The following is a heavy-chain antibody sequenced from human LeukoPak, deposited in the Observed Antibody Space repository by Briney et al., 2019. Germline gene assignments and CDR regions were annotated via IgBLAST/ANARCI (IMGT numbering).Heavy chain of an antibody. CDR2: ISRGGSTI. CDR1: GFTFSDYY. J-gene: IGHJ4*02. D-gene: IGHD2-21*01. Sequence: PGGPLRLSCAASGFTFSDYYMNWIRQAPGKGLEWVSYISRGGSTIYYADSVKGRFTISRDNAKNSLYLQMNNLRAEDTAVYYCARCLRGDECYVDYWGQGTLVTVSS. CDR3: ARCLRGDECYVDY. V-gene: IGHV3-11*01.